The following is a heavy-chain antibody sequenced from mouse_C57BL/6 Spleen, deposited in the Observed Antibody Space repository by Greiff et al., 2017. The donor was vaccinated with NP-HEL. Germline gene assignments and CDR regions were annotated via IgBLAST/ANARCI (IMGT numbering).Heavy chain of an antibody. CDR3: ARSIYDYDPAWFAY. CDR1: GYTFTSYW. CDR2: IYPGSGST. Sequence: VQLQQSGAELVKPGASVKMSCKASGYTFTSYWITWVKQRPGQGLEWIGDIYPGSGSTNYNEKFKSKATLTVDTSSSTAYMQLSSLTSEDSAVYYCARSIYDYDPAWFAYWGQGTLVTVSA. J-gene: IGHJ3*01. D-gene: IGHD2-4*01. V-gene: IGHV1-55*01.